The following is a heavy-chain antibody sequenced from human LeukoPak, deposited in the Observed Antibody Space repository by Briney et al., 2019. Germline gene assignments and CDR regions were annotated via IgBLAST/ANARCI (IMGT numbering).Heavy chain of an antibody. CDR3: AKGRLQYFDY. J-gene: IGHJ4*02. Sequence: GGSLRLSCAASGFTFRNYAMTWVRQAPGKGLEWVPTLSDSGGNTYYADSVKGRFTISRDNSKNTLYLQMNSLRAEDTPVYYCAKGRLQYFDYWGQGTLVTVSS. CDR1: GFTFRNYA. D-gene: IGHD4-11*01. CDR2: LSDSGGNT. V-gene: IGHV3-23*01.